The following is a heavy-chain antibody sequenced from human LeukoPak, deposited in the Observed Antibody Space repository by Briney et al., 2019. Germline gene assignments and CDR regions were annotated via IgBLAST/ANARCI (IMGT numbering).Heavy chain of an antibody. CDR1: GGSISSGSYY. Sequence: SETLSLTCTVSGGSISSGSYYWSWIRQPAGKGLEWIGRIYTSGSTNYNPSLKSRVTISVDTSKNQFSLKLSSVTAADTAVYYCARVTSPRYYYYMDVWGKGTTVTVSS. CDR2: IYTSGST. V-gene: IGHV4-61*02. CDR3: ARVTSPRYYYYMDV. D-gene: IGHD1-20*01. J-gene: IGHJ6*03.